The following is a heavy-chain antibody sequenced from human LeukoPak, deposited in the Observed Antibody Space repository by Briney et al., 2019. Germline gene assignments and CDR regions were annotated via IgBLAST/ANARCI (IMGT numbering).Heavy chain of an antibody. V-gene: IGHV3-66*02. Sequence: GGSLRLSCAASGFTVSSNYMSWVRQAPGKGLEWVSVIYSGGSTYYADSVKGRFTISRDNSKNTLYLQMNSLRAEDTAVYYCARDWSWGGHYKGLAVDYWGQGTLVTVSS. CDR1: GFTVSSNY. CDR3: ARDWSWGGHYKGLAVDY. CDR2: IYSGGST. D-gene: IGHD3-3*01. J-gene: IGHJ4*02.